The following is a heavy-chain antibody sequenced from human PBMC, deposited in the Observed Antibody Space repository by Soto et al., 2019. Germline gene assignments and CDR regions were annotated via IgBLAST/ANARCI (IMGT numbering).Heavy chain of an antibody. CDR2: ISAGGST. CDR1: GFTFSDYA. V-gene: IGHV3-23*01. J-gene: IGHJ4*02. Sequence: GSLRLSCTASGFTFSDYAMSWVRQPPGKGLEWVSVISAGGSTYYADSVKGRFTVSRANSKNTLYLQMNSLRAEDTAVYYCANVPIWCSSTSCYTEGFDYWGQGTLVTVSS. D-gene: IGHD2-2*02. CDR3: ANVPIWCSSTSCYTEGFDY.